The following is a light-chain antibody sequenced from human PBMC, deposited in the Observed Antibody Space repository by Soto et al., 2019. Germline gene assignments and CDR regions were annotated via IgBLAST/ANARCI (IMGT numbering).Light chain of an antibody. V-gene: IGLV1-51*01. CDR2: DNN. J-gene: IGLJ1*01. Sequence: QSVLTQPPSVSAAPGQKVTISCSGSRSNIGNNYVSWYQQLPGTAPKLLIYDNNKRPSGIPDRFPDSKSGTSATLAITGLQTGDEADYYCGTWDSSLSASVFGTGTKVTVL. CDR1: RSNIGNNY. CDR3: GTWDSSLSASV.